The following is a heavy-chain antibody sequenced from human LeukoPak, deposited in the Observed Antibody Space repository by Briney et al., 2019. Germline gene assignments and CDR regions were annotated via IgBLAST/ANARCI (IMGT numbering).Heavy chain of an antibody. J-gene: IGHJ4*02. Sequence: SETLSLTCTVSGGSISTYYCNWIRQPPGKGLEWIGEIYNSGSPNYNPSLQSRVTISVDTSKNQFSLKLSCVTAADTAVYFCVTGHWEFDCWGQGTLVTVSS. CDR3: VTGHWEFDC. CDR1: GGSISTYY. CDR2: IYNSGSP. D-gene: IGHD7-27*01. V-gene: IGHV4-59*01.